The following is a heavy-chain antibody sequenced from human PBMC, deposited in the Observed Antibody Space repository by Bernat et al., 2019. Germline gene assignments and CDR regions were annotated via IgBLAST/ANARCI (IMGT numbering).Heavy chain of an antibody. J-gene: IGHJ6*02. CDR3: AKVGASLDLLQKVYYYGMDV. D-gene: IGHD1-26*01. CDR1: GFTFDDYA. Sequence: EVQLVESGGGVVQPGGSLRLSCAASGFTFDDYAMHWVRQAPGKGLEWVSLISGDGGSTYYADSVKGRFTISRDNSKNSLYLQMNSLRTEDTALYYCAKVGASLDLLQKVYYYGMDVWGQGTTVTVSS. V-gene: IGHV3-43*02. CDR2: ISGDGGST.